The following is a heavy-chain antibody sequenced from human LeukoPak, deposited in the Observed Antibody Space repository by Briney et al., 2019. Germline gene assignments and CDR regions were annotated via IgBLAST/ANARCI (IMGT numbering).Heavy chain of an antibody. Sequence: GGSLRLSCAASGFTFSTYWMHWVRQAPGKGLAWVSRFNSDGRSTYYADSVKGRFTISRDNAKNTLYLQMNSLRAEDTAVYYCARGRYYLDSWGQGTQVTVSS. CDR3: ARGRYYLDS. D-gene: IGHD4-17*01. J-gene: IGHJ4*02. CDR1: GFTFSTYW. CDR2: FNSDGRST. V-gene: IGHV3-74*01.